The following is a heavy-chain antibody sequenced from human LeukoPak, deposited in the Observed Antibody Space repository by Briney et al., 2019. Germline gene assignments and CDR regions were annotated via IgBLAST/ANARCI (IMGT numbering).Heavy chain of an antibody. V-gene: IGHV5-51*01. Sequence: GESLKISCKGSGYSFTSYWIGWVGQMPGKCLEWMGIIYPGDSDTRYSPSFQGQVTISADKSISTAYLQWSSLKASDTAMYYCARRGTAVTGYYYYGMDVWGQGTTVIVSS. CDR3: ARRGTAVTGYYYYGMDV. CDR2: IYPGDSDT. J-gene: IGHJ6*02. D-gene: IGHD4-23*01. CDR1: GYSFTSYW.